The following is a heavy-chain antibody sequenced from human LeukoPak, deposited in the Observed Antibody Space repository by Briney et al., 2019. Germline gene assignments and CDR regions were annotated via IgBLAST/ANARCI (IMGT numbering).Heavy chain of an antibody. CDR3: ARRGYCTNGVCYPDSVDY. D-gene: IGHD2-8*01. CDR2: IYPGDSDT. Sequence: GESLKISCKGCGYSFTSYWIGWVRQMPGKGLEWMGIIYPGDSDTRYRPSFQGQVTISADKSISTAYLQWSSLKASDTAMYYCARRGYCTNGVCYPDSVDYWGQGTLVTVSS. J-gene: IGHJ4*02. CDR1: GYSFTSYW. V-gene: IGHV5-51*01.